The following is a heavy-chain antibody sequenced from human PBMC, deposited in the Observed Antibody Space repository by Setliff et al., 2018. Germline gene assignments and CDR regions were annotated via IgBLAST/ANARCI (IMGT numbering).Heavy chain of an antibody. CDR3: ARESATIGEFPLYYFDK. V-gene: IGHV4-4*01. Sequence: TLSLTCAVSGDSISSGNWWSWVRQPPEKGLEWIGEINHSGNTNYNPSLKSRVTISLDSSKNQFSLRLSSVTAADAAVYFCARESATIGEFPLYYFDKWGQGIPVTVSS. CDR2: INHSGNT. D-gene: IGHD3-10*01. CDR1: GDSISSGNW. J-gene: IGHJ4*02.